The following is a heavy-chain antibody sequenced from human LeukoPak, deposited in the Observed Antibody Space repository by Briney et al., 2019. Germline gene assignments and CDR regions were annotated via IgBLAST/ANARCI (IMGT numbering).Heavy chain of an antibody. J-gene: IGHJ3*02. Sequence: PSETLSLTCTVSGGSISSGDYYWRWIRQPPGKGLEWIVYIYYSGSTYYNPSLKSRFTISVDTSKNQFSLKLSSVTAADTTVYYCDRVARVKDAFDIWGQGTMDTVSS. CDR3: DRVARVKDAFDI. CDR2: IYYSGST. V-gene: IGHV4-30-4*08. CDR1: GGSISSGDYY.